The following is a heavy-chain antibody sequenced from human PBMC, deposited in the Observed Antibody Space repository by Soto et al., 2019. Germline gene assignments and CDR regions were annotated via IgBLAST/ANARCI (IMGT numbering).Heavy chain of an antibody. CDR2: INHSGST. CDR3: ARGLYDSSGYYSSET. D-gene: IGHD3-22*01. CDR1: GGSFSGYY. V-gene: IGHV4-34*01. J-gene: IGHJ5*02. Sequence: QVQLQQWGAGLLKPSETLSLTCAVYGGSFSGYYWSWIRQPPGKGLEWIGEINHSGSTNYNPSLKSRVTISVDTSKNQFSLKLSSVTASDTAVYYCARGLYDSSGYYSSETWGQGTLVTVSS.